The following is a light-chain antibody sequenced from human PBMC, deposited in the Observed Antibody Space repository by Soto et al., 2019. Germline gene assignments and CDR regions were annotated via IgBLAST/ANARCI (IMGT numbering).Light chain of an antibody. J-gene: IGLJ3*02. CDR3: CSYAGSYTWV. CDR1: SSDVGDYNY. V-gene: IGLV2-11*01. Sequence: QSALTQPRSVSGSPGQSVTISCTGTSSDVGDYNYVSWYQQHPGKAPKLMIYDVSERPSGVPDRFPGSKSGNTASLTISGLQAEDEADYYCCSYAGSYTWVFGGGTKLTVL. CDR2: DVS.